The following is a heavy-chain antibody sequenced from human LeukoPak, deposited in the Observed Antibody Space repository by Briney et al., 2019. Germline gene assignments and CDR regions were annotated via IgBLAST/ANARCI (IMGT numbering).Heavy chain of an antibody. CDR1: GGSVSYYY. Sequence: PSETLSLTCTVSGGSVSYYYWNWIRQPPGKGLEWIAYIYYSGSTNYNPSLRSRVTISVDTSKNQVSLKLSSVTAADTAVYYCARSPGYYFDYWGQGTLVTVSS. CDR2: IYYSGST. J-gene: IGHJ4*02. CDR3: ARSPGYYFDY. D-gene: IGHD3-10*01. V-gene: IGHV4-59*02.